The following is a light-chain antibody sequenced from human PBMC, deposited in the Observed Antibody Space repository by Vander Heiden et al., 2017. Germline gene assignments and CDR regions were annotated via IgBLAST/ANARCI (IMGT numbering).Light chain of an antibody. V-gene: IGLV3-1*01. CDR3: QAWDRDIVV. J-gene: IGLJ2*01. CDR1: KLADKY. CDR2: KDT. Sequence: SYEVTQPPSVSVSPGQTASITCSGDKLADKYVCWYQQKPGQSPVVVMYKDTRRPSGIPERFSGSNSGNTATLTISGTQTVDEADYYCQAWDRDIVVFGGGTKLTVL.